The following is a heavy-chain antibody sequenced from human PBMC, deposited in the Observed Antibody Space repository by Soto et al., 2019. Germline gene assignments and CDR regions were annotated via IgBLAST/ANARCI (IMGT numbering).Heavy chain of an antibody. Sequence: GASVKVSCKASGYTFTGYYMHWVRQAPGQGLEWMGWISTHNGNTIYAQKFQGRVIMTMDTSTTTVYMELRSLRPDDTAVYLCAREGILGLFDAYDLWGQGTMVTVS. V-gene: IGHV1-18*04. CDR1: GYTFTGYY. CDR2: ISTHNGNT. D-gene: IGHD3-3*01. J-gene: IGHJ3*01. CDR3: AREGILGLFDAYDL.